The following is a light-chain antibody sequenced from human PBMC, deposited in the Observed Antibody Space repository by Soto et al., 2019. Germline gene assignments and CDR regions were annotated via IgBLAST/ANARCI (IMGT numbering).Light chain of an antibody. J-gene: IGKJ4*01. V-gene: IGKV3-20*01. Sequence: AVTEPPCTLSLSPGERATLSCRASQSLINSNYLAWYQQKPGQAPRLLIYGASSRATGIPNRFSGSGSGTDFPLTISRLEPEDFPVYYCKQYGNSPLTFGGGTKVDI. CDR1: QSLINSNY. CDR2: GAS. CDR3: KQYGNSPLT.